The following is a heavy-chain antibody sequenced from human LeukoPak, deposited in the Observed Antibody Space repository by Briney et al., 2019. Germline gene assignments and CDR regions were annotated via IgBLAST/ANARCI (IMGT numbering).Heavy chain of an antibody. D-gene: IGHD3-22*01. J-gene: IGHJ4*02. CDR3: AREDSGGYSLDS. V-gene: IGHV3-33*01. Sequence: GGSLRLSCAASELILSTYAMHWVRQAPGKGLEWVAIRWHDGSKIYYADSVKGRFTISRDSAKNTLDLQMNSLTLEDTAVYYCAREDSGGYSLDSWGQGTLVTVSS. CDR1: ELILSTYA. CDR2: RWHDGSKI.